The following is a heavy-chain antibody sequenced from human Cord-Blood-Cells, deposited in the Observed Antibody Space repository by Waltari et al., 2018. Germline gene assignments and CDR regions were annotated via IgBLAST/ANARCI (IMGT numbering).Heavy chain of an antibody. J-gene: IGHJ5*02. CDR2: INHKGST. CDR1: GGSFSGYY. D-gene: IGHD2-2*01. CDR3: ARGGVPAAPFNWFDP. V-gene: IGHV4-34*01. Sequence: QVQLQQWGAGLLKPSETLSLTCAVYGGSFSGYYWSWIRQPPGKGLEWIGEINHKGSTNYNPSLKGRVTISVDTSKNQFSLKLSSVTAADTAVYYCARGGVPAAPFNWFDPWGQGTLVTVSS.